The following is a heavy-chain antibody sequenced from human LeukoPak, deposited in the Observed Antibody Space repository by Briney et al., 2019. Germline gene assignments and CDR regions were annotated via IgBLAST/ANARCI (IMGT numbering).Heavy chain of an antibody. J-gene: IGHJ6*03. CDR3: ARGDIAARPFYYYYMDV. V-gene: IGHV1-2*02. D-gene: IGHD6-6*01. CDR1: GYTFTGYY. CDR2: INPNSGGT. Sequence: GASVKVSCKASGYTFTGYYMHWVRQAPGQGLEWMGWINPNSGGTNYARKFQGRVTMTRDTSISTAYMELSRLRSDDTAVYYCARGDIAARPFYYYYMDVWGKGTTVTVSS.